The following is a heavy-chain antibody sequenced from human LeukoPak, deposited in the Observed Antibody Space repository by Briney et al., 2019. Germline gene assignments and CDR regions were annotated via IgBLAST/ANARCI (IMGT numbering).Heavy chain of an antibody. V-gene: IGHV4-39*07. CDR2: IYYSGST. Sequence: SETLSLTCTVSGGSISSSSYSWGWIRQPPGKGLEWIGSIYYSGSTYYNPSLKSRVTISVDTSKNQFSLKLSSVTAADTAVYYCARDLYDILTGFLWWGAFDIWGQGTMVTVSS. D-gene: IGHD3-9*01. CDR1: GGSISSSSYS. CDR3: ARDLYDILTGFLWWGAFDI. J-gene: IGHJ3*02.